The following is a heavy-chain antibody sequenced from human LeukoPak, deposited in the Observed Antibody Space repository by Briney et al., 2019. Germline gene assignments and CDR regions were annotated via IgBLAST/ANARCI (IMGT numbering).Heavy chain of an antibody. CDR3: ARDLGYCSSTNCSTD. J-gene: IGHJ4*02. Sequence: SETLPLTCTVSGGSISSTTYYGGWIRHPPGKGLEWMGNIYFSGSTFYNPSLTSRVSISVDTSNTKFSLQLSSVTAADTAVYYCARDLGYCSSTNCSTDWGQGTLVTVSS. D-gene: IGHD2-2*01. CDR2: IYFSGST. CDR1: GGSISSTTYY. V-gene: IGHV4-39*07.